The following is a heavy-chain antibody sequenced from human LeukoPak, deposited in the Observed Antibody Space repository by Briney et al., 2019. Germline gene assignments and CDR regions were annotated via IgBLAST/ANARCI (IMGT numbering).Heavy chain of an antibody. V-gene: IGHV1-2*02. CDR3: ARGSSSAVDDFDS. J-gene: IGHJ4*02. CDR2: INPNSGGT. Sequence: ASVKVSCKGSGYTFTGYNMHWVRPTLRQGLECMGWINPNSGGTNNPQKFQGRVTMTRATSISTAYMELSSLRSDDTAVYYCARGSSSAVDDFDSWGQGTLVTVSS. D-gene: IGHD6-13*01. CDR1: GYTFTGYN.